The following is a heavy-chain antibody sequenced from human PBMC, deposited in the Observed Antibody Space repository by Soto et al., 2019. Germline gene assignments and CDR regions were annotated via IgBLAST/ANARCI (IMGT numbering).Heavy chain of an antibody. D-gene: IGHD3-3*01. CDR2: ISAYNGNT. CDR3: ARGLGTYYDFWSGYYYFDY. J-gene: IGHJ4*02. V-gene: IGHV1-18*01. CDR1: GYTFTSYG. Sequence: QVQLVQSGAEVKKPGASVKVSCKASGYTFTSYGISWVRQAPGQGLEWMGWISAYNGNTNYAQKLQGRVTMTTDTSTSTAYMELRSLRSDDTAVYYCARGLGTYYDFWSGYYYFDYWGQGTLVIVSS.